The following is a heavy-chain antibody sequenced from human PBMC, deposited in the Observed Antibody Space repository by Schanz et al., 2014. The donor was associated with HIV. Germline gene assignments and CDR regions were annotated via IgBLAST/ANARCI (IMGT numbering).Heavy chain of an antibody. Sequence: QVQLVQSGAEVKKPGASVRVSCKASEYTFTGYYVHWVRQAPGQGLEWMGWINPTNGKTFYTQKFRGRVTMTRDTSVNTASMEVSRLMSDDTAVYYCANSGYCTSGICYTRGTGMDVWGQGTTVTVSS. V-gene: IGHV1-2*02. CDR1: EYTFTGYY. CDR2: INPTNGKT. D-gene: IGHD2-8*01. CDR3: ANSGYCTSGICYTRGTGMDV. J-gene: IGHJ6*02.